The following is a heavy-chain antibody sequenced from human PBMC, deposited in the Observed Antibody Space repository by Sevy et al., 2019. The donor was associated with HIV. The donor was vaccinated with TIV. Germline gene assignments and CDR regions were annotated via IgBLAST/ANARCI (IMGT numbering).Heavy chain of an antibody. J-gene: IGHJ6*02. V-gene: IGHV3-21*06. D-gene: IGHD3-10*01. CDR1: GFTFSYYT. CDR3: ARDRDYYGSGTFDA. Sequence: GESLKISCAASGFTFSYYTMNWVRQAPGKGLEWVSYISSGSSYISYTDSVKGRCTISRDNAKNSLYLQMNSLRPEDTAMYFCARDRDYYGSGTFDAWGQGTTVTVSS. CDR2: ISSGSSYI.